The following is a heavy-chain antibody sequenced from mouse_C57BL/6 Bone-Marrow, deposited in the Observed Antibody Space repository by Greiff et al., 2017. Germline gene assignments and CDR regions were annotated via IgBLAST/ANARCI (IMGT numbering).Heavy chain of an antibody. V-gene: IGHV1-81*01. CDR1: GYTFTSSG. CDR2: IYPRCGNT. J-gene: IGHJ4*01. CDR3: ARPPRAMDY. Sequence: QVQLQQSGAELAWPGASVKLSCKASGYTFTSSGISWVKQRTGQGLAWIGEIYPRCGNTYYNEKFMGKATLTADKASSTAYMELRSRTSEDSAVYFCARPPRAMDYWRQGTSVTASS.